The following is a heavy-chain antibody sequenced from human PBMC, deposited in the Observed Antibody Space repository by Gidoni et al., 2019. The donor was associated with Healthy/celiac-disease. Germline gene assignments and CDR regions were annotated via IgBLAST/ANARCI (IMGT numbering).Heavy chain of an antibody. CDR1: GFTFSSYS. Sequence: EVQLVESGGGLVKPGGSLRLSCAASGFTFSSYSMNWVRQAPGKGLEWVSSISSSSSYIYYADSVKGRFTISRDNAKNSLYLQMNSLRAEDTAVYYCARSGSNYDFWSGYYWVDYWGQGTLVTVSS. J-gene: IGHJ4*02. CDR2: ISSSSSYI. CDR3: ARSGSNYDFWSGYYWVDY. V-gene: IGHV3-21*01. D-gene: IGHD3-3*01.